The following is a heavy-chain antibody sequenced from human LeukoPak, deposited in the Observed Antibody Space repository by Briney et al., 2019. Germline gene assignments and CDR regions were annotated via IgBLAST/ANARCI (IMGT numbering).Heavy chain of an antibody. V-gene: IGHV3-15*05. D-gene: IGHD7-27*01. J-gene: IGHJ4*02. CDR3: TKDPPLTGGVYSAY. CDR2: IKSKVDGGTV. CDR1: GFTFSNHW. Sequence: PGGSLRLSCAASGFTFSNHWMHWVRQAPGKGLEWVGRIKSKVDGGTVDYAAPVKGRFTISRDDSKSTLYLQLNSLKTEDSAVYYCTKDPPLTGGVYSAYWGQGTLVTVSS.